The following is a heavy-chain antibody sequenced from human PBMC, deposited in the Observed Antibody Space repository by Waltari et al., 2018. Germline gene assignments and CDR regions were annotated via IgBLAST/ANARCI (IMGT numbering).Heavy chain of an antibody. Sequence: QLQLQESGPALVRPSETLSLSCPVSGGPVSTPAYSWRWVRQSPGKGLEWIETIYYSGSTSYNPSLKSRVTISIDTSKNQLSLELTSVTAADTAIYYCASHLWYRDLSRVAFDFWGQGTLVAVSS. CDR3: ASHLWYRDLSRVAFDF. CDR1: GGPVSTPAYS. V-gene: IGHV4-39*07. J-gene: IGHJ4*02. CDR2: IYYSGST. D-gene: IGHD3-10*01.